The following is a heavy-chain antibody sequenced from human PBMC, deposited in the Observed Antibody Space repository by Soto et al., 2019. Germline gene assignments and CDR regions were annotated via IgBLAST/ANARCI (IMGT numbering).Heavy chain of an antibody. V-gene: IGHV4-31*01. CDR3: XXXXXXXXXXXXXXXXXPYYG. Sequence: QVQLQESGPELVKPSQTLSLTCTVSGGSISSGGYYWSWIRQHPGKGLEWIGYIYYNGNTYYNPSLXXXXXXXXXXXXXXXXXXXXXVTAADTAXXXXXXXXXXXXXXXXXXXXXPYYG. D-gene: IGHD2-21*02. CDR1: GGSISSGGYY. CDR2: IYYNGNT. J-gene: IGHJ6*01.